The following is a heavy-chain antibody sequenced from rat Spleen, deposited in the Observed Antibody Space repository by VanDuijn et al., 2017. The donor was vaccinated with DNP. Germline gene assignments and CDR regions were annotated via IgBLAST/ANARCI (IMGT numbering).Heavy chain of an antibody. V-gene: IGHV5S23*01. CDR1: GFTFRNYY. D-gene: IGHD1-1*01. CDR2: ITNSGGSS. CDR3: ARDSGDWYFDF. J-gene: IGHJ1*01. Sequence: EVQLVESGGDLVQPGRSLKLSCAASGFTFRNYYMAWVCQAPTKGLEWVASITNSGGSSYYRDSVKGRFTIPRDNAKSTLYLQMDSLRSEDTATYYCARDSGDWYFDFWGPGTMVTVSS.